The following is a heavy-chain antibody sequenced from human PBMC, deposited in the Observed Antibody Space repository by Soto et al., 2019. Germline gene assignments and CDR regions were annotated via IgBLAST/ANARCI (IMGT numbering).Heavy chain of an antibody. J-gene: IGHJ6*03. CDR1: GGAISSGC. D-gene: IGHD5-18*01. CDR2: IYSSGST. CDR3: ARAIAGYSYGAYYCYYMDV. Sequence: SETRSLACTVCGGAISSGCWSCLRQPPGKGLEWIGNIYSSGSTNYNPSLKSRVTISEDTSNNQFSLKLNSVTAADTAVYYCARAIAGYSYGAYYCYYMDVWGKGTTVTVSS. V-gene: IGHV4-4*08.